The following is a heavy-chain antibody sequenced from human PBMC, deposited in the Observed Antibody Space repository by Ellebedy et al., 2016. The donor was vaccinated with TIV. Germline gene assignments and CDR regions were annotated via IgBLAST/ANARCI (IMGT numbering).Heavy chain of an antibody. CDR3: ARGEWAVATIYPEYFQH. CDR2: INHSGST. CDR1: GGSFSGYY. V-gene: IGHV4-34*01. Sequence: SQTLSLTCXVYGGSFSGYYWSWIRQSPGKGLEWIGEINHSGSTNYNPSLKSRVTISVDTSKNQFSLKLSSVTAADTAVYYCARGEWAVATIYPEYFQHWGQGTLVTVSS. J-gene: IGHJ1*01. D-gene: IGHD5-12*01.